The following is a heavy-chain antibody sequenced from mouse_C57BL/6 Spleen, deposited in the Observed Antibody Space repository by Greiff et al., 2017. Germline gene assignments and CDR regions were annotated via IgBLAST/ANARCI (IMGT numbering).Heavy chain of an antibody. Sequence: QVQLQQPGAELVKPGASVKLSCKASGYTFTSYWMHWVKQRPGQGLEWIGMIHPNSGSTNYNEKFKSKATLTVDKSSSTAYMQLSSLTSEDSAVYYCATSHYYGSSPYYFDNWGQGTTLTVSP. CDR1: GYTFTSYW. D-gene: IGHD1-1*01. V-gene: IGHV1-64*01. J-gene: IGHJ2*01. CDR2: IHPNSGST. CDR3: ATSHYYGSSPYYFDN.